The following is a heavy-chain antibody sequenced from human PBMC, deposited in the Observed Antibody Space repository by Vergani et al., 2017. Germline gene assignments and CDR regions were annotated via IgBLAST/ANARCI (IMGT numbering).Heavy chain of an antibody. V-gene: IGHV3-21*01. J-gene: IGHJ5*02. Sequence: EVDLVESGGGLAQPGGSLRLSCEASGITFSSYSMNWVRQAPGKGLEWVSSISSSSSYIYYADSVKGRFTISRDNAKNSLYLQMNSLRAEDTAVYYCARDRSSGRNWFDPWGQGTLVTVSS. CDR3: ARDRSSGRNWFDP. D-gene: IGHD6-19*01. CDR1: GITFSSYS. CDR2: ISSSSSYI.